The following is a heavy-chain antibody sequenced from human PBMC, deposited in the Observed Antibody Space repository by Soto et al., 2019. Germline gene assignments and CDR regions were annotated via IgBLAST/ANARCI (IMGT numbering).Heavy chain of an antibody. CDR3: ARVRSTGPHDFWRDYYTGMKYYSDY. D-gene: IGHD3-3*01. J-gene: IGHJ4*02. V-gene: IGHV4-61*08. CDR1: CGSIVGRGGY. CDR2: AHHSGST. Sequence: LVLLCHTCTVSCGSIVGRGGYRSWIRKPPNKGLESIGFAHHSGSTNYSPSLKSRVTISVDTSKNQFSLKLSSVTAADTAMYYCARVRSTGPHDFWRDYYTGMKYYSDYWGKGTMVTVSS.